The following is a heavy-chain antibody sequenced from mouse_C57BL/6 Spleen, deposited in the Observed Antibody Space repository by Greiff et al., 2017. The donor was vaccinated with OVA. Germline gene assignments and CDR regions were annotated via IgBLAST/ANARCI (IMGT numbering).Heavy chain of an antibody. CDR3: AKDYDYDGRAFAY. J-gene: IGHJ3*01. V-gene: IGHV5-17*01. D-gene: IGHD2-4*01. Sequence: VQLKESGGGLVKPGGSLKLSCAASGFTFSDYGMHWVRQAPEKGLEWVAYISSVSSTIYYADTVKGRFTISRNNAKNTLFLQMTSLRSEDTAMYYCAKDYDYDGRAFAYWGQGTLVTVSA. CDR1: GFTFSDYG. CDR2: ISSVSSTI.